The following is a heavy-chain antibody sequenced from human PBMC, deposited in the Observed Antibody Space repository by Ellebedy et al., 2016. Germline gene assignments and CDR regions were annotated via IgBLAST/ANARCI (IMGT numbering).Heavy chain of an antibody. CDR1: GDSVFSNSVS. CDR3: VRESRGAYDI. V-gene: IGHV6-1*01. Sequence: SQTLSLTCAISGDSVFSNSVSWHWVRQSPSRGLEWRGRPYYRSKWYYDYAVSGRSRITINPDTSKNQFSLLLNSLTPEDEALYHCVRESRGAYDIWGQGTMVTVSS. CDR2: PYYRSKWYY. J-gene: IGHJ3*02.